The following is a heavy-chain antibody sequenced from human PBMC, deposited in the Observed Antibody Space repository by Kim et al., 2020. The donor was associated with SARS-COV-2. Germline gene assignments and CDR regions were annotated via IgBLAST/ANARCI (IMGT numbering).Heavy chain of an antibody. V-gene: IGHV3-23*01. J-gene: IGHJ4*02. Sequence: GRFTISRDNSKNTVSLQMTSLSADDTAVYYCAKDRGGYTSGWYKGGYHFDYWGQGTLVTVSS. CDR3: AKDRGGYTSGWYKGGYHFDY. D-gene: IGHD6-19*01.